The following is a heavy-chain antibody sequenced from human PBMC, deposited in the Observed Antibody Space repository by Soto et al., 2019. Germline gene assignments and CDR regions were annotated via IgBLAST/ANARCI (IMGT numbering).Heavy chain of an antibody. J-gene: IGHJ6*02. Sequence: QVQLVQSGAEVKNPGASVKVSCKASGYTFTRYGIGWARQAPGQGLEWMGWINTYNGNTNYAQNVQGRVTLTTDTSTSTAYMGQRSLRSNDRYRYYCAMVDVYVTPSPQDVWGQGTTVIVSS. D-gene: IGHD3-16*01. CDR1: GYTFTRYG. CDR2: INTYNGNT. V-gene: IGHV1-18*01. CDR3: AMVDVYVTPSPQDV.